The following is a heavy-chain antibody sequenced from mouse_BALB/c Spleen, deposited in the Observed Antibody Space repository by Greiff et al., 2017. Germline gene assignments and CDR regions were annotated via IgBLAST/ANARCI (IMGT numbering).Heavy chain of an antibody. V-gene: IGHV1S56*01. CDR2: IYPGDGST. Sequence: QVQLQQSGPELVKPGASVKMSCKASGYTFTSYYIHWVKQRPGQGLEWIGWIYPGDGSTKYNEKFKGKTTLTADKSSSTAYMLLSSLTSEDSATYFCARDLLGAMDYWGQGTSVTVSS. CDR3: ARDLLGAMDY. CDR1: GYTFTSYY. D-gene: IGHD2-1*01. J-gene: IGHJ4*01.